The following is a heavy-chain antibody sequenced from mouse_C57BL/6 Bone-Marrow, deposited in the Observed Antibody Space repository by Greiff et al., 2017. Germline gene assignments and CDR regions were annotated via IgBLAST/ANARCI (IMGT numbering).Heavy chain of an antibody. CDR1: GYTFTDYY. CDR3: ARKVGCLDY. Sequence: EVQGVESGPVLVKPGASVKMSCKASGYTFTDYYMNWVKQSHGKSLEWIGVINPYNGGTSYNQKFKGKATLTVDKSSSTAYMELNSLTSEDSAVYYCARKVGCLDYWGQGTTLTVSS. D-gene: IGHD1-3*01. J-gene: IGHJ2*01. V-gene: IGHV1-19*01. CDR2: INPYNGGT.